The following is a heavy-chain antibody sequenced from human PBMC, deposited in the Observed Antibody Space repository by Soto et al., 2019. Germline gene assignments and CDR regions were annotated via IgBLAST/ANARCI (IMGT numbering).Heavy chain of an antibody. D-gene: IGHD3-10*01. V-gene: IGHV4-31*03. J-gene: IGHJ4*02. CDR2: IYYSGST. CDR1: GGSISSGGYY. CDR3: ARDRYYYGSGSLDY. Sequence: QVQLQESGPGLVKPSKTLSLTCTVSGGSISSGGYYWSWIRQHPGKGLEWIGYIYYSGSTYYNPSLKSRVTISVDTSKNQFSLKLSSVTAADTAVYYCARDRYYYGSGSLDYWGQGTLVTVSS.